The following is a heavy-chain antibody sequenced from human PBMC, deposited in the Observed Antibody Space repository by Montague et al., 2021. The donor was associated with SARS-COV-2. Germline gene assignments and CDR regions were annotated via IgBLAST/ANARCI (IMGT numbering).Heavy chain of an antibody. CDR3: AKVGSSWYHGYYYGMDV. D-gene: IGHD6-13*01. CDR2: ISGSGGST. Sequence: SLRLSCAASGFTFSSYALSWVRQAPEKGLEWVSAISGSGGSTYYADSVKGRFTISGDNSKNTLYLQMNSLRAEDTAVYYCAKVGSSWYHGYYYGMDVWGQGTTVTVSS. J-gene: IGHJ6*02. CDR1: GFTFSSYA. V-gene: IGHV3-23*01.